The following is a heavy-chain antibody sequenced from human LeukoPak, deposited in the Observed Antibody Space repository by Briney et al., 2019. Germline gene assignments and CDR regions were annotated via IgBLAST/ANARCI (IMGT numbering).Heavy chain of an antibody. D-gene: IGHD1-1*01. V-gene: IGHV3-21*01. J-gene: IGHJ4*02. Sequence: GESLKISCAASGFTFSSYSMNWVRQAPGKGLEWVSSISSSSSYIYYADSVKGRFTISRDNAKNSLYLQMNSLRAEDTAVYYCARFKWNQYYFDYWGQGTLVTVSS. CDR2: ISSSSSYI. CDR1: GFTFSSYS. CDR3: ARFKWNQYYFDY.